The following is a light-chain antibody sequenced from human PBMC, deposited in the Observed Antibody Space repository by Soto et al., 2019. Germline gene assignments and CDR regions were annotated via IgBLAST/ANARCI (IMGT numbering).Light chain of an antibody. Sequence: EIVMTQSPATLSVSPGERATLSCRASQSVSSSVVWFQQKPGQAPRLLIYGASTRATGIPARFSGSGSGTEFTLTISSLPSEDFAVYYCQQYNIWPRAFGPGTKVDIK. J-gene: IGKJ3*01. CDR1: QSVSSS. V-gene: IGKV3-15*01. CDR3: QQYNIWPRA. CDR2: GAS.